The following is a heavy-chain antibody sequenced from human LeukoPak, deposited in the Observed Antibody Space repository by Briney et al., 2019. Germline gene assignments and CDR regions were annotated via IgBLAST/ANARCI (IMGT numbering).Heavy chain of an antibody. Sequence: ASVKVSCKASGYTFTSYDINWVRQATGQGLEWMGWMNPNSGNTGYAQKFQGRVTMTRNTSISTAYMELSSLRSEGTAVYYCARGEAGLLWFGELWYGNWFDPWGQGTLVTVSS. CDR2: MNPNSGNT. D-gene: IGHD3-10*01. CDR1: GYTFTSYD. CDR3: ARGEAGLLWFGELWYGNWFDP. V-gene: IGHV1-8*01. J-gene: IGHJ5*02.